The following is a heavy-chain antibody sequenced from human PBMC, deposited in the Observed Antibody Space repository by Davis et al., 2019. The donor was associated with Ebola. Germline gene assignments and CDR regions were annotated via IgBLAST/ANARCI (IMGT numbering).Heavy chain of an antibody. CDR2: IIPIFGTA. J-gene: IGHJ5*02. V-gene: IGHV1-69*06. CDR3: ARDLRIEVAGLVGWFDP. Sequence: SVKVSCKASGYTFTSYGISWVRQAPGQGLEWMGGIIPIFGTANYAQKFQGRVTITADKSTSTAYMELSSLRSEDTAVYYCARDLRIEVAGLVGWFDPWGQGTLVTVSS. D-gene: IGHD6-19*01. CDR1: GYTFTSYG.